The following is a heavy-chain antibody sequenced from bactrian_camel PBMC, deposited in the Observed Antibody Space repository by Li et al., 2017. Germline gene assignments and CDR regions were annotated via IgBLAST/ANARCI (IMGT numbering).Heavy chain of an antibody. CDR3: AAAPAVHTVDWCGEFHF. CDR2: IDRANST. Sequence: QLVESGGGSVQAGGSLRLSCAAPGYTYDTYCMGWYRQAPGNEREVVAIIDRANSTTYTDSVKGRFTISRGNDKNTLYLQMNALVPEDTGMYYCAAAPAVHTVDWCGEFHFWGQGTQVTVS. V-gene: IGHV3S55*01. J-gene: IGHJ4*01. D-gene: IGHD7*01. CDR1: GYTYDTYC.